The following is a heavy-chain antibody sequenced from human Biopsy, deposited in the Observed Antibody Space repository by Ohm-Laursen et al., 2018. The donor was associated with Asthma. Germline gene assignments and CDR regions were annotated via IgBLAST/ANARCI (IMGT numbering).Heavy chain of an antibody. CDR2: ISWNSATI. V-gene: IGHV3-9*01. CDR3: ASQSSGPDFWSGYYYFDY. Sequence: LSLTCAASGFKFDEYTMHWVRQAPGKGLEWVSGISWNSATIGYADSVEGRFTISRDNSKNTLYLQMNSLRAEDTAVYYCASQSSGPDFWSGYYYFDYWGQGTLVTVSS. CDR1: GFKFDEYT. D-gene: IGHD3-3*01. J-gene: IGHJ4*02.